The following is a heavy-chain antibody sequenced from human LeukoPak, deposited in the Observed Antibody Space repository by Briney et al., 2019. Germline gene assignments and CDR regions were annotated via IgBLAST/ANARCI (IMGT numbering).Heavy chain of an antibody. CDR3: SGRYGPGPV. V-gene: IGHV1-2*02. J-gene: IGHJ4*02. D-gene: IGHD3-10*01. CDR2: ILPDGRDT. CDR1: GYTFAAHH. Sequence: GASVKVSCKASGYTFAAHHIHWVRQAPGQGLEWMGWILPDGRDTKYSQKFRDRMTLTTDTSTNTAYMELNRLIPDDTAVYYCSGRYGPGPVWGQGTPISASP.